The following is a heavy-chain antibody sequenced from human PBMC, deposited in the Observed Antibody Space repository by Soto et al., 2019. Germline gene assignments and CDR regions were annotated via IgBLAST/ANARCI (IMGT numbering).Heavy chain of an antibody. Sequence: VQLVESGGGLVQPGRSLRLSCAGAEFNFDNYAMQWVRQAPGKGLEWVSGISWDSGNMGYADSVKGRFTITRDNAKKSLYLQMNSLRVEDTALYYCARGRYFESSGHVAAPDIWGKGTMVTVSS. CDR2: ISWDSGNM. J-gene: IGHJ3*02. V-gene: IGHV3-9*01. D-gene: IGHD3-22*01. CDR3: ARGRYFESSGHVAAPDI. CDR1: EFNFDNYA.